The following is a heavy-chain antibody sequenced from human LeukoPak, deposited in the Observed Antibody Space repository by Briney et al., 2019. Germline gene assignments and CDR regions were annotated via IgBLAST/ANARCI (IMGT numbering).Heavy chain of an antibody. CDR3: ARASFTSHFDY. J-gene: IGHJ4*02. V-gene: IGHV3-53*01. CDR1: GFTVSSNY. D-gene: IGHD3-10*01. CDR2: IYSGGST. Sequence: EGSLRLSCAASGFTVSSNYMSWVRQAPGKGLEWVSVIYSGGSTYYADSVKGRFTISRDNSKNTLYLQMNSLRAEDTAVYYCARASFTSHFDYWGQGTLVTVSS.